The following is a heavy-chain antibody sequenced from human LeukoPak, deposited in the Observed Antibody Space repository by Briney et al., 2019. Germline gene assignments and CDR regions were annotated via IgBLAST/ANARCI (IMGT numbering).Heavy chain of an antibody. CDR1: GFTFSGYA. CDR3: ARTKIDAFDI. Sequence: GGSLRLSCAASGFTFSGYAMHWVRQAPGKGLEWVAVTSYDEGNKYYADSVKGRFSISRDNPMNTLYLQMNSLRVEDTAVYYCARTKIDAFDIWGHGTMVTVSS. CDR2: TSYDEGNK. J-gene: IGHJ3*02. V-gene: IGHV3-30-3*01.